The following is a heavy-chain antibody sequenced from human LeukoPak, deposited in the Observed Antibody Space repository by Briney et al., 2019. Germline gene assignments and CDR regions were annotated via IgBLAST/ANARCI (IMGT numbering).Heavy chain of an antibody. CDR2: IRYDGSNK. CDR3: AKDADIVVSSYFDY. Sequence: GGSLRLSCAASRFIFSNYAMHWVRQAPGKGLEWVAFIRYDGSNKYYADSVKGRFTISRDNSKNTLYVQMNSLRAEDTAVYYCAKDADIVVSSYFDYWGQGTLVTVSS. CDR1: RFIFSNYA. D-gene: IGHD2-2*01. V-gene: IGHV3-30*02. J-gene: IGHJ4*02.